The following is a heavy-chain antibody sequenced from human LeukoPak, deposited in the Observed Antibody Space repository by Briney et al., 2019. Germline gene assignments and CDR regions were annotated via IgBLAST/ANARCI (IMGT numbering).Heavy chain of an antibody. V-gene: IGHV4-34*01. CDR3: AGARGYLNWFDP. CDR2: INHSGST. Sequence: SETLSLTCAVYGGSFSGYYWSWIRQPPGKGLECIGEINHSGSTNYNPSLKSRVTISVDTSKNQFSLKLSSVTAADTAVYYCAGARGYLNWFDPWGQGTLVTVSS. CDR1: GGSFSGYY. D-gene: IGHD5-18*01. J-gene: IGHJ5*02.